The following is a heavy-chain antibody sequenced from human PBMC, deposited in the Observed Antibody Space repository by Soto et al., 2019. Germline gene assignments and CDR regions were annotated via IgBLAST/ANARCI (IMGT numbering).Heavy chain of an antibody. CDR3: AHMTGFDY. CDR2: ISSGADST. D-gene: IGHD3-9*01. J-gene: IGHJ4*02. V-gene: IGHV3-23*01. CDR1: GFTFSSAF. Sequence: EVHLLESGGGLEQPGGSLTLSCAASGFTFSSAFMSWVRQAPGKGLEWVSTISSGADSTYYADSVKGRFTISRDNSKNALFLQMNSLRTEDTAVYYCAHMTGFDYWGQGTLVTVSS.